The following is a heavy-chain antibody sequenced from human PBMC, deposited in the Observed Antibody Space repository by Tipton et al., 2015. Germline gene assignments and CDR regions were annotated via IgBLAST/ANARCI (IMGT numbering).Heavy chain of an antibody. D-gene: IGHD6-19*01. V-gene: IGHV5-51*01. J-gene: IGHJ4*02. Sequence: QLVQFGAEAKKPGESLKISCKGSEDIFRSYWIGWVRQMPGKGLEWMGIIYSGDSDAKYSPSFQGQVTISADKSISTAYLQWSSLKASDTAMYYCARQSSGWYEDPFDYWGQGTLVTVSS. CDR2: IYSGDSDA. CDR1: EDIFRSYW. CDR3: ARQSSGWYEDPFDY.